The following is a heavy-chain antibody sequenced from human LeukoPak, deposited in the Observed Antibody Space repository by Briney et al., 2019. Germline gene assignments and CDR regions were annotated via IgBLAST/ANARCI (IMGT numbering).Heavy chain of an antibody. CDR3: ARDPAAGWIDY. CDR2: ISYDGSNK. CDR1: GFTFSSYA. D-gene: IGHD6-13*01. J-gene: IGHJ4*02. Sequence: PGGSLRLSCAASGFTFSSYAMHWVRQAPGKGLEWVAVISYDGSNKYYADSVKGRFTISRDNSKNTLYLQMNSLRAEDTAVYYCARDPAAGWIDYWGQGTLVTDSS. V-gene: IGHV3-30*01.